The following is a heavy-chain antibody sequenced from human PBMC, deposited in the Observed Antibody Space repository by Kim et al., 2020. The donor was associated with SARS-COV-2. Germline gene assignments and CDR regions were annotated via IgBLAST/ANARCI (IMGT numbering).Heavy chain of an antibody. V-gene: IGHV3-7*03. CDR1: GLTLNSYW. D-gene: IGHD6-13*01. CDR2: VKKDGSEK. J-gene: IGHJ4*02. Sequence: GGSLRLSCAASGLTLNSYWTSWVRQAPGKGLEWVASVKKDGSEKRYVDSVEGRFTISRDNAKNSVYLQMNSLRAGDTAMHYCAKARLGAAGPFDYWGQAT. CDR3: AKARLGAAGPFDY.